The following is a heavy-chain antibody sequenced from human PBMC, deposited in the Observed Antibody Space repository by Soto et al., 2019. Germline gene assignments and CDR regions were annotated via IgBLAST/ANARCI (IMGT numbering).Heavy chain of an antibody. J-gene: IGHJ4*02. D-gene: IGHD3-10*01. Sequence: GGSLRLSCAASGFTFDDYAMHWVRQAPGKGLEWVSGISWNSGSIGYADSVKGRFTISRDNAKNSLYLQMNSLRAEDTALYYCAKDRRVRASRGSGSYYNYWGQGTLVTVSS. CDR2: ISWNSGSI. V-gene: IGHV3-9*01. CDR3: AKDRRVRASRGSGSYYNY. CDR1: GFTFDDYA.